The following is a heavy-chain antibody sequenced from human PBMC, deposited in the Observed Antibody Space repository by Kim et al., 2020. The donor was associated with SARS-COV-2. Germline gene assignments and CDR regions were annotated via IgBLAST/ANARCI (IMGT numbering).Heavy chain of an antibody. V-gene: IGHV3-21*04. Sequence: DSQKRRFTLTRDNARASPYLQMNRLRAEDTAVYYCARVLTSGWSYFDYWGQGTLVTVSS. J-gene: IGHJ4*02. D-gene: IGHD6-19*01. CDR3: ARVLTSGWSYFDY.